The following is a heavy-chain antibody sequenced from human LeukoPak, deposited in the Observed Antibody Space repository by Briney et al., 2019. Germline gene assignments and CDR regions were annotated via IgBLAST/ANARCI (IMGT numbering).Heavy chain of an antibody. J-gene: IGHJ4*02. CDR2: ISTSGST. CDR3: ASPRSGYRYTFDY. V-gene: IGHV4-4*09. CDR1: AASISNYY. D-gene: IGHD3-22*01. Sequence: PSETLSLTCAVSAASISNYYWSWIRQAPGKGLEWIGYISTSGSTNYNLSLKSRVSISLDTSKNRSSLNLNFVTAADTAVYYCASPRSGYRYTFDYWGQGALVTVSS.